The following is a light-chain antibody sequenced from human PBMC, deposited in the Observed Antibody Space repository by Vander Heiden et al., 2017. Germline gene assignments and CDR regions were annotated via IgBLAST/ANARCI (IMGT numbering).Light chain of an antibody. J-gene: IGKJ1*01. CDR2: AAS. V-gene: IGKV1-39*01. CDR1: KGSSSY. Sequence: DIQMSQSPSSLSASAGDRVTITSPGRKGSSSYLTWYQQKPGKAPKLLIYAASSWESGIPSRFSGSGSGTDFTLTISSLQPEDFAMYYCQQSYSTRWTFGQGTKVEIK. CDR3: QQSYSTRWT.